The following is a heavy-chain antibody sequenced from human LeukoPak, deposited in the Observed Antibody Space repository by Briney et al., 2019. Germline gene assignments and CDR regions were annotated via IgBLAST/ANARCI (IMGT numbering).Heavy chain of an antibody. CDR2: INPSGGST. CDR3: ARDDWGDYWYFDL. Sequence: GASVKVSCKASGYTFTSYYMHWVRQAPGQGLEWMGIINPSGGSTSYAQKFQGRVTMTRDTSISTAYMELSRLRSDDTAVYYCARDDWGDYWYFDLWGRGTLVTVSS. J-gene: IGHJ2*01. CDR1: GYTFTSYY. D-gene: IGHD3-9*01. V-gene: IGHV1-46*01.